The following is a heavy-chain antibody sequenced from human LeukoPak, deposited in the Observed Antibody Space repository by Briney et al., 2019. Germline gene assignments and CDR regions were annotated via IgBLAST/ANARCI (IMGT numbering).Heavy chain of an antibody. CDR3: ATDSSGYYDFAFDI. CDR2: ISGSGGST. V-gene: IGHV3-23*01. J-gene: IGHJ3*02. D-gene: IGHD3-22*01. Sequence: GGSLRLSCAAYGFTFSSYAMSWVRQAPGKGLEWVSAISGSGGSTYYADSVKGRFTISRDNSKNTLYLQMNSLRAEDTAVYYCATDSSGYYDFAFDIWGQGTMVTVSS. CDR1: GFTFSSYA.